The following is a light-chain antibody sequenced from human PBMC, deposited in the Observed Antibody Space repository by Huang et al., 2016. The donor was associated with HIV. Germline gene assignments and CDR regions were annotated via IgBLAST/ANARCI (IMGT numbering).Light chain of an antibody. J-gene: IGKJ4*01. Sequence: DIQMTQSPSSVSASVGDRVTISCRANQGSGSWLAWLQQKLGEAPKLLIDATSSLESGVPSRFSGSGSGTDFTLTISSLQPEDFATYYCQQANSFPLTFGGGTRVEIK. CDR1: QGSGSW. V-gene: IGKV1D-12*01. CDR2: ATS. CDR3: QQANSFPLT.